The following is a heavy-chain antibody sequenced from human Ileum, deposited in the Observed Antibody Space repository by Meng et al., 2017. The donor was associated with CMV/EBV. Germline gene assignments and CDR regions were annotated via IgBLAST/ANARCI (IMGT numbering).Heavy chain of an antibody. CDR2: ISRSGDST. Sequence: GGSLRLSCTASGFTFNNYAMSWVRQAPGKGLEWVSTISRSGDSTYYADSVKGRFTISRDNSKNTLYLQMNSLRAEDTAVFYCAKSRDSGYDLIDFWGQGTLVTVSS. CDR1: GFTFNNYA. D-gene: IGHD5-12*01. CDR3: AKSRDSGYDLIDF. V-gene: IGHV3-23*01. J-gene: IGHJ4*02.